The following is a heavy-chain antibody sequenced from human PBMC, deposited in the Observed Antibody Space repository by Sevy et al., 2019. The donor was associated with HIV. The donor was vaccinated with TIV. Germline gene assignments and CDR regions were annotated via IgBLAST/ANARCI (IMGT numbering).Heavy chain of an antibody. D-gene: IGHD3-10*02. CDR3: ARDGRIVRGVVYYYYYGMDV. Sequence: GGSLRLSCAASGFIFSSYSMNWVRQAPGKGLEWVSSISSSSSYIYYADSVKGRFTISRDNAKNSLYLQMNSLRAEDTAVYYCARDGRIVRGVVYYYYYGMDVWGQGTTVTVSS. CDR2: ISSSSSYI. CDR1: GFIFSSYS. J-gene: IGHJ6*02. V-gene: IGHV3-21*01.